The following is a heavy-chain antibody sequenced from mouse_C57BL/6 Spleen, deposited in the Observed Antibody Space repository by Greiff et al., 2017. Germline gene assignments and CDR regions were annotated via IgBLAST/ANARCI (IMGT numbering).Heavy chain of an antibody. CDR3: ARRGYDYDWVFAY. J-gene: IGHJ3*01. CDR1: GYTFTTYP. Sequence: VKLLESGAELVKPGASVKMSCKASGYTFTTYPIEWMKQNHGKSLEWIGNFHPYNDDTKYNEKFKGKATLTVEKSSSTVYLELSRLTSDDSAVYYCARRGYDYDWVFAYWGQGTLVTVSA. CDR2: FHPYNDDT. D-gene: IGHD2-4*01. V-gene: IGHV1-47*01.